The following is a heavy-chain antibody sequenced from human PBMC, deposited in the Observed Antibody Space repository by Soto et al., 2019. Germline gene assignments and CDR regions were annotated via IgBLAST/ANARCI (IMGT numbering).Heavy chain of an antibody. J-gene: IGHJ4*02. Sequence: EVQLVDSGGGLVQPGVSLRLSCAASGFIFSNYVMSWVRQAPGKGLVWVSSISDSSGTSYYAGSVKGRFTISRDNSKNTLYLQMNSLRAEDTAIYYCAKRPRALLTFDYWRQGTLVTVS. CDR1: GFIFSNYV. V-gene: IGHV3-23*04. D-gene: IGHD1-26*01. CDR2: ISDSSGTS. CDR3: AKRPRALLTFDY.